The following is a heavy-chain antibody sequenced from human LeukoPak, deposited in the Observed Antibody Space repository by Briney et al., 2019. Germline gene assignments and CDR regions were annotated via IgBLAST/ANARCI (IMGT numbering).Heavy chain of an antibody. CDR1: GYTFTGYY. CDR3: ARWDSGYDSFPFDY. D-gene: IGHD5-12*01. Sequence: ASVKVSCKASGYTFTGYYMHWVRQAPGQGLEWMGWINPNSGGTNYAQKFQGRVTMTRDTSISTAYVELSRLRSDDTAVYYCARWDSGYDSFPFDYWGQGTLVTVSS. V-gene: IGHV1-2*02. J-gene: IGHJ4*02. CDR2: INPNSGGT.